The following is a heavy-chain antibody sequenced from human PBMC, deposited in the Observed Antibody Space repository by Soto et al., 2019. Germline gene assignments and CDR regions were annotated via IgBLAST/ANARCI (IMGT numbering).Heavy chain of an antibody. CDR2: INAGNGNT. CDR3: ARDPVYCSSTSCHETYYYYYVDV. J-gene: IGHJ6*03. V-gene: IGHV1-3*01. D-gene: IGHD2-2*01. Sequence: GASVKVSCKASGYTFTSYAMHWVRQAPGQRLEWMGWINAGNGNTKYSQKFQGRVTITRDTSASTAYMELSSLRSEDTAVYYCARDPVYCSSTSCHETYYYYYVDVWGEGTPVTVTS. CDR1: GYTFTSYA.